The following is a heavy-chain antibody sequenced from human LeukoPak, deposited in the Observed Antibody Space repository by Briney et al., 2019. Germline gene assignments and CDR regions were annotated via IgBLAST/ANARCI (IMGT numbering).Heavy chain of an antibody. V-gene: IGHV4-38-2*02. CDR1: GYSISSGYY. Sequence: SETLSLTCTVSGYSISSGYYWDWIRQPPGKGLEWIGTLSHSGSTNYNPSLKSRVTISVDTSKNQFSLKLSSVTAADTAVYDCARGRYDFWSGYFDYWGQGTLVTVSS. J-gene: IGHJ4*02. CDR2: LSHSGST. CDR3: ARGRYDFWSGYFDY. D-gene: IGHD3-3*01.